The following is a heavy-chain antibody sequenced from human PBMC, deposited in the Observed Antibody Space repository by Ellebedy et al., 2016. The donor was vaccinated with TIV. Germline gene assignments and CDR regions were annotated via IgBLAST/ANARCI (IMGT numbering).Heavy chain of an antibody. D-gene: IGHD6-13*01. CDR1: GGTFSYA. V-gene: IGHV1-69*04. CDR3: ARGTFSSSSYGMDV. CDR2: IITIVGIT. Sequence: SVKVSXXASGGTFSYAINWVRQAPGQGLEWMGRIITIVGITNYAQKFQGRVTITADKSTSTAYIDLSSLRSEDTAVYYCARGTFSSSSYGMDVWGQGTTVTVSS. J-gene: IGHJ6*02.